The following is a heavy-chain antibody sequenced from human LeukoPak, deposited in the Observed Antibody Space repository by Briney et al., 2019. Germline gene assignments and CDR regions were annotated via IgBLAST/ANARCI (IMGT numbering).Heavy chain of an antibody. CDR3: ATVLCSSTSCYLGAFDI. J-gene: IGHJ3*02. CDR1: GYTLTELS. Sequence: ASVKVSSKVSGYTLTELSMHWVRHAPGKGLEWMGGFDPEDGETIYAQKFQGRVTMTEDTSTDTAYMELSSLRSEDTAVYYCATVLCSSTSCYLGAFDIWGQGTMVTVSS. V-gene: IGHV1-24*01. D-gene: IGHD2-2*01. CDR2: FDPEDGET.